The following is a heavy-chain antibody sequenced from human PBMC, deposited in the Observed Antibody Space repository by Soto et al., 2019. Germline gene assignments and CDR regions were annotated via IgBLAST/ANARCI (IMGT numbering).Heavy chain of an antibody. CDR1: GGSISSSRYY. D-gene: IGHD2-21*02. CDR2: IYYSVRT. CDR3: ARLARGDSGGNSNFDY. V-gene: IGHV4-39*01. Sequence: SETLSLTFTVVGGSISSSRYYWGWIRQPPGQGLEWIGSIYYSVRTYYNPSLKSRVTISVDTSKNQCALKLSSVTGADTAVYYGARLARGDSGGNSNFDYWDQGTLVTVSS. J-gene: IGHJ4*02.